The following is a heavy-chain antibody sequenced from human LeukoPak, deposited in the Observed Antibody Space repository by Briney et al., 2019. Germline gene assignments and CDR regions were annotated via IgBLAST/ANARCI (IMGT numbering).Heavy chain of an antibody. V-gene: IGHV4-34*01. CDR3: ASLSYSSPGD. J-gene: IGHJ4*02. Sequence: PSETLSLTCAVYGGSFSGYYWSWIRQPPGKGLEWIGEINHSGSTNYNPSLKSRVTISVDTSKNQFSLKLSSVTAADTAVYYCASLSYSSPGDWGQGTLVTVSS. D-gene: IGHD6-13*01. CDR1: GGSFSGYY. CDR2: INHSGST.